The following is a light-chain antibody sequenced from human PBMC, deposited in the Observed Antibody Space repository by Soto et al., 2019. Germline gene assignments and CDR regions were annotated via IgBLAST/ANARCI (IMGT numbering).Light chain of an antibody. J-gene: IGLJ2*01. Sequence: QSALTQPASVSGSPGQSITISFTGTSSDGGGYNYVSWYQQHPGKAPKLMIYDVSNRPSGVSNRFSGSKSGNTASLTISGLQAEDEADYYCSSYTSSSTYVVFGGGTQLTVL. CDR1: SSDGGGYNY. CDR2: DVS. V-gene: IGLV2-14*01. CDR3: SSYTSSSTYVV.